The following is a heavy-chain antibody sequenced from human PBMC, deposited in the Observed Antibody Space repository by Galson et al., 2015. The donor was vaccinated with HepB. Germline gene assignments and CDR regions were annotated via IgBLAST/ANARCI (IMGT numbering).Heavy chain of an antibody. CDR3: ARGNKGVYSSSSSGVYGMDV. CDR1: GFTFSSYW. CDR2: INQDGSEN. D-gene: IGHD6-6*01. V-gene: IGHV3-7*03. Sequence: SLRLSCAASGFTFSSYWMNWVRQAPGKRLEWVANINQDGSENHYVDSVKGRLTISRDNAKNSLHLQMNSLRAEDTAVYYCARGNKGVYSSSSSGVYGMDVWGQGTTVTVSS. J-gene: IGHJ6*02.